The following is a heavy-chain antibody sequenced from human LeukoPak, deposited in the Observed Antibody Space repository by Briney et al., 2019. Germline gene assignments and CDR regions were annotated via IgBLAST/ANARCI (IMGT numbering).Heavy chain of an antibody. D-gene: IGHD5-12*01. CDR3: ARDQYRGWIDY. CDR1: GGSISSGGYY. Sequence: PSETLSLTCTVSGGSISSGGYYWSWIRQHPGKGLEWIGYIYYSGSTYYNPSLKSRVSISVDTSKNHFSLKLSSVTAADSAVYYCARDQYRGWIDYWGQGTLVTVSS. V-gene: IGHV4-31*03. CDR2: IYYSGST. J-gene: IGHJ4*02.